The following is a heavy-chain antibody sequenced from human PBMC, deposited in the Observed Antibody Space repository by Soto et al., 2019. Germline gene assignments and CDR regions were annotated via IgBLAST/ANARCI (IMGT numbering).Heavy chain of an antibody. Sequence: GASVKVSCKASGGTFSSYAISWVRQAPGQGLEWMGGIIPIFGTANYAQKFQGRVTITADESTSTAYMELSSLRSEDTAVYYCARDLRFRGIVYGMDVWGQGTTVTVSS. CDR3: ARDLRFRGIVYGMDV. CDR1: GGTFSSYA. V-gene: IGHV1-69*13. D-gene: IGHD3-10*01. CDR2: IIPIFGTA. J-gene: IGHJ6*02.